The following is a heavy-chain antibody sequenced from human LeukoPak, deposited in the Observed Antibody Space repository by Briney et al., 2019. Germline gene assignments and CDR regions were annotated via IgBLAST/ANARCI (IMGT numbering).Heavy chain of an antibody. V-gene: IGHV3-48*01. J-gene: IGHJ3*02. CDR2: ISSSSSTI. Sequence: GGSLRLSCAASGFTFNTYEMNWVRQAPGKGLEWVSYISSSSSTIYYADSVKGRFTISRDNAKNSLYLQMNSLRAEDTAVYYCARGNGYNLDAFDIWGQGTMVTVSS. CDR3: ARGNGYNLDAFDI. D-gene: IGHD5-24*01. CDR1: GFTFNTYE.